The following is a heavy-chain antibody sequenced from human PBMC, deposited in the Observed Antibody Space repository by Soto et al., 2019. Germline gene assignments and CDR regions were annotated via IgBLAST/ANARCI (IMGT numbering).Heavy chain of an antibody. CDR3: ARGLIYDSSGYYFDY. D-gene: IGHD3-22*01. CDR2: INTSGGST. Sequence: QVQLVQSGAEVKKPGASVKVSCKASGYTFTSYYMHWVRQAPGQGLERMGIINTSGGSTRYAQKFQGRVTMTRDTSTSTVYMELSSLRSEDTAVYYCARGLIYDSSGYYFDYWGQGTLVTVSS. J-gene: IGHJ4*02. V-gene: IGHV1-46*01. CDR1: GYTFTSYY.